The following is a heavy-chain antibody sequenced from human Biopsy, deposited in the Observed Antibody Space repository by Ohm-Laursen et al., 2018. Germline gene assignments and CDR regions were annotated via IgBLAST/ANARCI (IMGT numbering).Heavy chain of an antibody. CDR1: GFSVNTRGMS. Sequence: TQTLTLTPTLSGFSVNTRGMSVTWIRQAPGKALEWLARIDWDDAKFYSESLKTRLAISKDTSENHVVLTLSDVDPVDTATYYCARIPILIVPAALVYRHRRHLQGLDVWGQGTTVIVSS. V-gene: IGHV2-70*16. J-gene: IGHJ6*02. D-gene: IGHD2-2*01. CDR2: IDWDDAK. CDR3: ARIPILIVPAALVYRHRRHLQGLDV.